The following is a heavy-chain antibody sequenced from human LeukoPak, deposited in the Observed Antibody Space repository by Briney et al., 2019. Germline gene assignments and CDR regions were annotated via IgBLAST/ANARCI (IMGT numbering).Heavy chain of an antibody. CDR3: ARGSGSFSGGFDY. CDR2: IWSDGSNK. V-gene: IGHV3-33*01. Sequence: PGRTLRLSCAASGFTFSSYGMHWVRQTPGKGLEWVAIIWSDGSNKYYAHSVKGRFTISRDNSKNKLHLQMNSLRAEDTALYYFARGSGSFSGGFDYWGQGTLVTVSS. CDR1: GFTFSSYG. J-gene: IGHJ4*02. D-gene: IGHD1-26*01.